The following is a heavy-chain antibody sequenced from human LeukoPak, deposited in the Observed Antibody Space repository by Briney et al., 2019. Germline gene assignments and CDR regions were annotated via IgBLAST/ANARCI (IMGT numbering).Heavy chain of an antibody. Sequence: PVGSLRLSCAASGFSFDDYAMHWVRQAPGKGLEWVSGINYNSGSIGYADSVKGRFTISRDNAKNSLYLQMNSLRAEDTALYYCAKETLHSSSWYDAFDIWGQGTMVTVSS. V-gene: IGHV3-9*01. CDR1: GFSFDDYA. CDR2: INYNSGSI. J-gene: IGHJ3*02. D-gene: IGHD6-13*01. CDR3: AKETLHSSSWYDAFDI.